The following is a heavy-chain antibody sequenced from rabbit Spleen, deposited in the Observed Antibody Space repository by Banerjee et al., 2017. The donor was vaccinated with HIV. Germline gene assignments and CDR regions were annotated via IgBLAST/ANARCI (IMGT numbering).Heavy chain of an antibody. V-gene: IGHV1S40*01. CDR3: VRGYDAGGEIDYGL. D-gene: IGHD5-1*01. Sequence: QSLEESGGDLVKPGASLTLTCTASGFSVSSGYDMCWVRQAPGKGPEWIAYIYAGNSGSTYYASWAKGRFTISKTSSTTVTLQMTSLTAADTATYFCVRGYDAGGEIDYGLWGPGTLVTVS. CDR2: IYAGNSGST. CDR1: GFSVSSGYD. J-gene: IGHJ2*01.